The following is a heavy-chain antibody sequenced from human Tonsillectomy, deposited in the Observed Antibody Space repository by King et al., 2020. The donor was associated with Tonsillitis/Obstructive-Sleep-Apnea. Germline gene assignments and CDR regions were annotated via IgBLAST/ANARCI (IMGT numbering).Heavy chain of an antibody. V-gene: IGHV7-4-1*02. D-gene: IGHD1-7*01. CDR2: INTNTGNP. J-gene: IGHJ5*02. CDR3: AREWRSVTGTISFDP. Sequence: QLVQSGSELKKPGASVKVSCKASGYTFTSYAMNWVRQAPGQGLEWMGWINTNTGNPRYAQGLTGRFVFSLDTSVTTAYLQISSLKAEDTAVYFCAREWRSVTGTISFDPWGQGTLVTVSS. CDR1: GYTFTSYA.